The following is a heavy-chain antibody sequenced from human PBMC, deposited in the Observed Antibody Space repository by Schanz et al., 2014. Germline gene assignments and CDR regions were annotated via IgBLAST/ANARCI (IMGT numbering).Heavy chain of an antibody. D-gene: IGHD2-2*01. Sequence: EVQLLESGGGLVQPGGSLRLSCVVSGFTVSSDHMSWVRQAPGKGLEWVSGISGSGGSTYYADSVKGRFTISRDNSKNTLYLQMNSLRAEDTAVYYCAKDLLYGAPMPLNHLDYWGQGTLVTVSS. J-gene: IGHJ4*02. CDR2: ISGSGGST. CDR3: AKDLLYGAPMPLNHLDY. V-gene: IGHV3-23*01. CDR1: GFTVSSDH.